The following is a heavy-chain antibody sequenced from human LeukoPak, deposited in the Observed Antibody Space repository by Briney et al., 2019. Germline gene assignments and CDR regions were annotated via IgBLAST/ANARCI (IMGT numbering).Heavy chain of an antibody. CDR3: ARSADYYDSSGLHDAFDI. D-gene: IGHD3-22*01. CDR1: GFTFDNYA. Sequence: PGGSLRLSCAASGFTFDNYAMNWVRQAPGKGLEWVSVIYSGGSTYYADSVKGRFTISRDNSKNTLYLQMNSLRAEDTAVYYCARSADYYDSSGLHDAFDIWGQGTMVTVSS. V-gene: IGHV3-66*01. CDR2: IYSGGST. J-gene: IGHJ3*02.